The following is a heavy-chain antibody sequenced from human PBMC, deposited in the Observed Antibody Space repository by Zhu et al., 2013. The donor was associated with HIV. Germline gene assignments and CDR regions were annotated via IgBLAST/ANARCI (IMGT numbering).Heavy chain of an antibody. CDR1: GYTFTSYA. CDR3: AGVANYYDSSHDAFDI. J-gene: IGHJ3*02. V-gene: IGHV1-3*01. Sequence: QVQLVQSGAEVKKPGASVKVSCKASGYTFTSYAMHWVRQAPGQRLEWMGWINAGNGNTKYSQKFQGRVTITRDTSASTAYMELSSLRSEDTAVYYCAGVANYYDSSHDAFDIWGQGTMVTVSS. CDR2: INAGNGNT. D-gene: IGHD3-22*01.